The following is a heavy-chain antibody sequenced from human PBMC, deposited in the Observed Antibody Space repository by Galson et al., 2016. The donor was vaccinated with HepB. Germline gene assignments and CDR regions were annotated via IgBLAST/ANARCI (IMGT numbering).Heavy chain of an antibody. CDR2: VWYDGSNK. D-gene: IGHD1-7*01. J-gene: IGHJ4*02. V-gene: IGHV3-33*01. Sequence: SLRLSCAASGFTFSSFGMHWVRQAPGKGLEWVAVVWYDGSNKYYADSVKGRFTISRDSSKNTLYLQMNSLRAEDTAVYYCARDPAMELSRNVTNFDYWGQGTLVTVSS. CDR1: GFTFSSFG. CDR3: ARDPAMELSRNVTNFDY.